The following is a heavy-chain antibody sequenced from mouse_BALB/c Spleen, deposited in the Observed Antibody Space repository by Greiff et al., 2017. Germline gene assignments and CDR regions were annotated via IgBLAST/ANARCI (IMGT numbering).Heavy chain of an antibody. Sequence: QVQLKQSGPELVKPGASVKISCKASGYTFTDYYINWVKQKPGQGLEWIGWIYPGSGNTKYNEKFKGKATLTVDTSSSTAYMQLSSLTSEDTAVYFCAREPHYYAMDYWGQGTSVTVSS. CDR1: GYTFTDYY. CDR3: AREPHYYAMDY. J-gene: IGHJ4*01. V-gene: IGHV1-84*02. CDR2: IYPGSGNT.